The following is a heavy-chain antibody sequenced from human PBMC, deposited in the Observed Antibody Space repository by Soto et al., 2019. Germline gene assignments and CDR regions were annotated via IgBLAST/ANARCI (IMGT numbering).Heavy chain of an antibody. Sequence: LRLSCAASGFMFSNHGMHWVRQAPGKGLEWVAVIWSDGNNRYYADSVKGRFTISRDNSKNTLYLQMNSLRAEDTAVYYCVRGDNWNDEASDYWGQGTLVTVSS. J-gene: IGHJ4*02. V-gene: IGHV3-33*01. CDR1: GFMFSNHG. CDR3: VRGDNWNDEASDY. CDR2: IWSDGNNR. D-gene: IGHD1-1*01.